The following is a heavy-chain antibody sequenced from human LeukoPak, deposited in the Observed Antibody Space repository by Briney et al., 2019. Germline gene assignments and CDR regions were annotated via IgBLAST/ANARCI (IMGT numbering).Heavy chain of an antibody. CDR2: INPNSGGT. J-gene: IGHJ5*02. D-gene: IGHD3-10*01. Sequence: ASVKVSCKASGYTFTGYYMHWVRQAPGQGLEWMGWINPNSGGTNYAQKFQGRVTMTRDTSISTAHMELSRLRSDDTAVYYCARPVGGPFAWFDPWGQGTLVTVSS. V-gene: IGHV1-2*02. CDR3: ARPVGGPFAWFDP. CDR1: GYTFTGYY.